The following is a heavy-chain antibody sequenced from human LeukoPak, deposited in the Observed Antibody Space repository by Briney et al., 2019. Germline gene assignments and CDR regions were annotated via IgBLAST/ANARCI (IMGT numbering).Heavy chain of an antibody. Sequence: ASVKVSCKASGYTFTSYDINWVRQATGQGLEWMGWMSPNSGNTGYAQKFQGRVTMTRNTSISTAYMELSSLRSEDTAVYYCARDWYYYDSSGYPYDAFDIWGQGTMVTVSS. CDR2: MSPNSGNT. CDR1: GYTFTSYD. D-gene: IGHD3-22*01. V-gene: IGHV1-8*01. J-gene: IGHJ3*02. CDR3: ARDWYYYDSSGYPYDAFDI.